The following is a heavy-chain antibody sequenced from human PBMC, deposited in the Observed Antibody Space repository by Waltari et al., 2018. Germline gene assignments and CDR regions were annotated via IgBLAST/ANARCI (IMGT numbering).Heavy chain of an antibody. J-gene: IGHJ6*02. Sequence: QVQLVQSGAEVKKPGASVKVSCKASGYTFTGYYMHWVRQAPGQGREWMGWINPNSGGTNYAQKFQGRVTMTRDTSISTAYMERSRLRSDDTAVYYCARDRDSGYDPYGMDVWGQGTTVTVSS. CDR2: INPNSGGT. CDR3: ARDRDSGYDPYGMDV. D-gene: IGHD5-12*01. CDR1: GYTFTGYY. V-gene: IGHV1-2*02.